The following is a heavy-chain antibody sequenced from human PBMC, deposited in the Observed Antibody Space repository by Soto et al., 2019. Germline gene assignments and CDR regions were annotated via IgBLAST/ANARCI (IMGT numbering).Heavy chain of an antibody. CDR3: AVHRGYYDSSGFPT. V-gene: IGHV3-11*01. D-gene: IGHD3-22*01. J-gene: IGHJ5*02. Sequence: QVQLVESGGGLVKPGGSLRLSCAASGFTFSDFYMSWIRQVPGKGLEWLVYISGGGGSTIYYADSVKGRLTISRDNARNSLYLQMNSLRGEDTAVYYCAVHRGYYDSSGFPTWGQGTLVTVSS. CDR2: ISGGGGSTI. CDR1: GFTFSDFY.